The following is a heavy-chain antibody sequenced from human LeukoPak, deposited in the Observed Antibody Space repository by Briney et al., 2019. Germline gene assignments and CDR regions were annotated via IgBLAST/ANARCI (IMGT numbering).Heavy chain of an antibody. CDR2: IYHSGST. J-gene: IGHJ2*01. V-gene: IGHV4-4*02. D-gene: IGHD3-22*01. CDR3: ARASMIVVVTLDWYFDL. Sequence: PSETLSLTCAVSGGSISSSNWWSWVRQPPGKGLEWIGEIYHSGSTNYNPSLKSRVTISVDKSKNQFSLKLSSVTAADTAVYYCARASMIVVVTLDWYFDLWGRGTLVTVSS. CDR1: GGSISSSNW.